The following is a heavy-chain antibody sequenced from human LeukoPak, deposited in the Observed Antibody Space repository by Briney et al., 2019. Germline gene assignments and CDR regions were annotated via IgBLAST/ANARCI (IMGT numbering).Heavy chain of an antibody. D-gene: IGHD3-3*01. V-gene: IGHV4-59*01. Sequence: SETLSLTCTVSGGSISSYYWSWIRQPPGKGLEWIGYIYYSGSTNYNPSLKSRVTISVDTSKNQFSLKLSSVTAADTAVYYCARESSNYDFWSGSENAFDIWGQGTMVTVSS. CDR3: ARESSNYDFWSGSENAFDI. CDR1: GGSISSYY. J-gene: IGHJ3*02. CDR2: IYYSGST.